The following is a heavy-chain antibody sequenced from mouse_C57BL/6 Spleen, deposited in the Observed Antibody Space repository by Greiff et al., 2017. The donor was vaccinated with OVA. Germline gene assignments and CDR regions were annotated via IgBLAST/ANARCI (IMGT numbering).Heavy chain of an antibody. CDR3: ARRYYGHFDY. J-gene: IGHJ2*01. CDR1: GFNIKDYY. V-gene: IGHV14-1*01. CDR2: IDPNNGGT. D-gene: IGHD1-1*01. Sequence: EVQLQQSGAELVRPGASVKLSCTASGFNIKDYYMHWVKQRPEQGLEWIGRIDPNNGGTSYNQKFKGKATLTVDKSSSTAYMELRSLTSEDSAVYYCARRYYGHFDYWGQGTTLTVSS.